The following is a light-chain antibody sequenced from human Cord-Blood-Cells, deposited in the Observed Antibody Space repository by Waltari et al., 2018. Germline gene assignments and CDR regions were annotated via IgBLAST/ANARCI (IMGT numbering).Light chain of an antibody. J-gene: IGKJ3*01. Sequence: EIVLTQSPATLSLSPGERATLSCRASQSVSSYLAWYQQNPGQAPRLLIYDAYNRATGIPARFSGSGSGTDFTLTISSLEPEDFAVYYCQQRSNWPWTFGPGTKVDIK. V-gene: IGKV3-11*01. CDR2: DAY. CDR1: QSVSSY. CDR3: QQRSNWPWT.